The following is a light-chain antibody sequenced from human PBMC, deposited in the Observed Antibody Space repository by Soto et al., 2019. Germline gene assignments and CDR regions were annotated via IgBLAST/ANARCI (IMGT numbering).Light chain of an antibody. CDR1: QSVSNSY. CDR3: QQYGSSPQT. CDR2: DAS. J-gene: IGKJ2*01. V-gene: IGKV3D-20*01. Sequence: EIVLTQSPATRSLSPGERATLSCGASQSVSNSYLAWYQQRPGLAPRLLIYDASYRATGIPDRFSGSGSGTDFTLTISRLEPEDFAVYYCQQYGSSPQTFGQGTKLGIK.